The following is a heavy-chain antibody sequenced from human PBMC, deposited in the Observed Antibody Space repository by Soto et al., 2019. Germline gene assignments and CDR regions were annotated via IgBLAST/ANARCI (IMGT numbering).Heavy chain of an antibody. CDR3: TSGSYDSSGYYRY. CDR2: IRSKAYGGTT. V-gene: IGHV3-49*03. CDR1: GVTFSDYA. D-gene: IGHD3-22*01. Sequence: GGALRLSWTGSGVTFSDYAKSWFRQGPGKGLEWVGFIRSKAYGGTTEYAASVKGRFTISRDDSKSIAYLQMNSLKTEDTAVYYCTSGSYDSSGYYRYWGQGTLVTVSS. J-gene: IGHJ4*02.